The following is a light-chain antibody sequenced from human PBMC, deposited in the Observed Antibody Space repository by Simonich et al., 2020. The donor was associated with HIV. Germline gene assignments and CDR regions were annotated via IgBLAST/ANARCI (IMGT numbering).Light chain of an antibody. CDR3: SSYTSSSSWV. V-gene: IGLV2-14*03. CDR1: SSDVGGYNY. CDR2: DVS. Sequence: QSALTQPASVSGSPGQSITISCTGTSSDVGGYNYVSWYQQHPGKAPKLMIYDVSKRPSGVSYRFSDSKSGNTATMTISGLQAEDEADYYCSSYTSSSSWVFGGGTKLTVL. J-gene: IGLJ3*02.